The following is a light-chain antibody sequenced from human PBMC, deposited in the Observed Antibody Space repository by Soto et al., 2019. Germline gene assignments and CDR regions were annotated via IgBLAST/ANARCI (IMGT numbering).Light chain of an antibody. J-gene: IGKJ2*02. Sequence: DVQMTQSPSTLSASVGDRVTITCRASQNIDGWLAWYQQKPGKAPQLLIYKASTLQSGVPSRFSGSGSGTEFTLTISXLQADDFATYYCQQYKSYCTFGQGTKVDIK. V-gene: IGKV1-5*03. CDR1: QNIDGW. CDR2: KAS. CDR3: QQYKSYCT.